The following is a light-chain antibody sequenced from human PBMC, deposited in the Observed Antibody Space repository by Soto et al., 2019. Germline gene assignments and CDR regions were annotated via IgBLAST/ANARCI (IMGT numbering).Light chain of an antibody. Sequence: AIQMTQSPSSLSASVGDRVTITCRASQGIKNDLGWYQQKPGKAPKLLIYAASSLQSGVPSRFSGSGSGTDFTLTISSLQPDDFATYYCLQDYNYPLTFGRGTKVDIK. CDR1: QGIKND. CDR3: LQDYNYPLT. J-gene: IGKJ1*01. CDR2: AAS. V-gene: IGKV1-6*01.